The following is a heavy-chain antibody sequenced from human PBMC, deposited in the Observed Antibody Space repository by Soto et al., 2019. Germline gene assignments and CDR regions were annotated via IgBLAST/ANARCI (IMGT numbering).Heavy chain of an antibody. Sequence: WSLRLSCAASGFTFSSYAMHWVRQAPGKXLEWVAVISYDGSNKYYADSVKGRFTISRDNSKNTLYLQMNSLRAEDTAVYYCAREAYYDFWSGYPGYYYYGMDVWGQGTTVTVFS. CDR2: ISYDGSNK. CDR1: GFTFSSYA. J-gene: IGHJ6*02. CDR3: AREAYYDFWSGYPGYYYYGMDV. D-gene: IGHD3-3*01. V-gene: IGHV3-30-3*01.